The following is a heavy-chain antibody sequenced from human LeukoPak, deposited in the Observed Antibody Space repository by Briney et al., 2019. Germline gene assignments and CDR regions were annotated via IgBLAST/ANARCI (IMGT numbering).Heavy chain of an antibody. Sequence: ASVKLSCKASGYTFTSYDINWVRQATGQGLEWMGWMNPNGGNTGYAQNFQGRVTMTRNTSISSAYMELSSLRSEDTAVYYCARCQRGILTGYYPDYWGQGTLVTVSS. CDR1: GYTFTSYD. CDR3: ARCQRGILTGYYPDY. CDR2: MNPNGGNT. V-gene: IGHV1-8*01. J-gene: IGHJ4*02. D-gene: IGHD3-9*01.